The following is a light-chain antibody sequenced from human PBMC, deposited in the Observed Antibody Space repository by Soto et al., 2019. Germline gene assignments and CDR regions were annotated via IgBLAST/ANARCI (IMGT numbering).Light chain of an antibody. J-gene: IGKJ4*01. CDR2: KAS. Sequence: IQMAQSPSTLSASVEDRVTITCRASQSISSWLAWYQQKPGKAPKLLIYKASSLESGVPSRFSGSGSGTEFTLTINSLQSEDFAVYYCQPYNIWPLTFGGGTKVDIK. CDR1: QSISSW. CDR3: QPYNIWPLT. V-gene: IGKV1-5*03.